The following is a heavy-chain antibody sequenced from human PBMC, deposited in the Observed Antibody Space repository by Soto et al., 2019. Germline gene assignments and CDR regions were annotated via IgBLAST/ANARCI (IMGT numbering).Heavy chain of an antibody. CDR1: VVTFSADW. J-gene: IGHJ4*02. V-gene: IGHV3-74*01. CDR2: ISDDGSTA. D-gene: IGHD1-1*01. CDR3: ARGPRVSSTGTGAH. Sequence: GGSLILCCSVSVVTFSADWMHWFRQVPGKGLTWVSRISDDGSTATYADSVKGRFVISRDNAKNSLYLEMNTLRADDSGLYYCARGPRVSSTGTGAHWGRGTLVTV.